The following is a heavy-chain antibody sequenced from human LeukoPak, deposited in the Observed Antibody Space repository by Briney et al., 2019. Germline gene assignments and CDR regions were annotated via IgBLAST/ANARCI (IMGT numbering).Heavy chain of an antibody. Sequence: GASVKVSCKASGGTFSSYAISWVRQAPGPGLEWMGGIIPIFGTANYAQKFQGRVTITADESTSTAYMELSSLRSEDTAVYYCARGRGYDSSGYYYVPDYWGQGTLVTVSS. V-gene: IGHV1-69*13. CDR2: IIPIFGTA. CDR3: ARGRGYDSSGYYYVPDY. J-gene: IGHJ4*02. CDR1: GGTFSSYA. D-gene: IGHD3-22*01.